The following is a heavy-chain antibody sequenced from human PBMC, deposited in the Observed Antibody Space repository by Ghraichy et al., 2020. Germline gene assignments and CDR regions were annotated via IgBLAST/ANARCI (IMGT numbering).Heavy chain of an antibody. CDR3: ARLGGDYGPDYYYYGMDV. D-gene: IGHD4-17*01. V-gene: IGHV4-34*01. CDR1: GGSFSGYY. CDR2: INPSGST. Sequence: SETLSLTCAVYGGSFSGYYWSWIRQPPGEGLEWIGEINPSGSTNYNPSRKSRVTISVDTSKDQCSLKLSSVTASDTAVYYCARLGGDYGPDYYYYGMDVWGQGTTVTGFS. J-gene: IGHJ6*02.